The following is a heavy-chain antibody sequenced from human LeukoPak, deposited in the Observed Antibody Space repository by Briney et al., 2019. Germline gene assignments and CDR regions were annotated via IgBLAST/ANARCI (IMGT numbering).Heavy chain of an antibody. J-gene: IGHJ2*01. Sequence: ASVKVSCKGYGYTFVNHDIDWVRQAAGQGLEWMGWMNSNSGNTGYAQKFQGRVTFTRDTSISTAYMELYSLTSDDTAVYYCARDFGYSSDWRYWYFDLWGRGTLVTVSS. CDR2: MNSNSGNT. CDR3: ARDFGYSSDWRYWYFDL. CDR1: GYTFVNHD. D-gene: IGHD6-19*01. V-gene: IGHV1-8*03.